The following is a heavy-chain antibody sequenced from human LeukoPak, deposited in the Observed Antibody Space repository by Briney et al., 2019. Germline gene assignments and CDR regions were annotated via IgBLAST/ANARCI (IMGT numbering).Heavy chain of an antibody. Sequence: ETLSLTCTVSGGSISSYYWSWVRQAPGKGLEWVSYISGSSNTIYYADSVKGRFTVSRDNAKNSLYLQMNSLRVEDTAVYYCARGGAEYCTSTKCHPVYGMDVWGQGTTVTVSS. CDR2: ISGSSNTI. J-gene: IGHJ6*02. D-gene: IGHD2-2*01. CDR1: GGSISSYY. V-gene: IGHV3-48*01. CDR3: ARGGAEYCTSTKCHPVYGMDV.